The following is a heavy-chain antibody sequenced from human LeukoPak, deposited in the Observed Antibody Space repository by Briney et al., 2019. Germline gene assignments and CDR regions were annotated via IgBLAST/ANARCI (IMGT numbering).Heavy chain of an antibody. V-gene: IGHV3-30*02. CDR2: IWYGGSNK. Sequence: GGSLRLSCAASGFTFSSYGMHWVRQAPGQGLEWVAVIWYGGSNKYYADSVKGRFTISRDNSKNTLYLQMNSLRAEDTAVYYCAKQGPIHYYMDVWGKGTTVTVSS. J-gene: IGHJ6*03. CDR1: GFTFSSYG. CDR3: AKQGPIHYYMDV.